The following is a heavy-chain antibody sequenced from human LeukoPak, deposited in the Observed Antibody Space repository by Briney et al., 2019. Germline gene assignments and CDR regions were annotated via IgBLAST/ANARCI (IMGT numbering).Heavy chain of an antibody. CDR3: ARDLGKVVVAALGY. D-gene: IGHD2-15*01. CDR2: IYYSGST. CDR1: GGSISSSSYY. J-gene: IGHJ4*02. Sequence: PSETMSLTCTVSGGSISSSSYYWGWIRQPPGKGLEWIGSIYYSGSTYYNPSLKSRVTISVDTSKNQFSLKLSSVTAADTAVYYCARDLGKVVVAALGYWGQGTLVTVSS. V-gene: IGHV4-39*07.